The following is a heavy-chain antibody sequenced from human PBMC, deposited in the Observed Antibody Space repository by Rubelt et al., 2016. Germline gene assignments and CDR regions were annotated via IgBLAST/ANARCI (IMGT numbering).Heavy chain of an antibody. CDR2: LSGSGGDT. CDR3: AKDLENGCNYGDLNTLQT. CDR1: NYA. V-gene: IGHV3-23*01. Sequence: NYAMNWVRQAPGKGLEWVSALSGSGGDTFHADSVKGRFTISRDNSKNTLYLQMNSLRAEDTAVYYCAKDLENGCNYGDLNTLQTWGRGTRVTVSS. D-gene: IGHD5-24*01. J-gene: IGHJ3*01.